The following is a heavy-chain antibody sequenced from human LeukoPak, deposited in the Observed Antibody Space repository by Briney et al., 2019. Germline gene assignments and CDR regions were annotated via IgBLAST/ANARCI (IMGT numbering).Heavy chain of an antibody. Sequence: GESLKISCKGSGYSFSSYWIAWVRQMPGKGLEWMGIIYPGDSDTRYSPSFQGQVSISADTSINTAFLQWSSLKASDTAIYYCARWDGRYYDILTGSHTRGMDVWGQGTTVTVSS. D-gene: IGHD3-9*01. J-gene: IGHJ6*02. CDR3: ARWDGRYYDILTGSHTRGMDV. V-gene: IGHV5-51*01. CDR1: GYSFSSYW. CDR2: IYPGDSDT.